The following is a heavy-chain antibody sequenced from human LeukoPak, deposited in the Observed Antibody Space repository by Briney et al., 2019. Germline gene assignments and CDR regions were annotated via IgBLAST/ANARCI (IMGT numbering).Heavy chain of an antibody. D-gene: IGHD5-18*01. CDR3: ARDLRGYSYGCFDY. V-gene: IGHV1-8*03. Sequence: ASVKVSCKASGYTFTSYDINWVRQATGQGLEWMGWMNPNSGNTGYAQKFQGRVTITRNTSISTAYMELSSLRSEDTAVYYCARDLRGYSYGCFDYWGQGTLVTVSS. CDR1: GYTFTSYD. CDR2: MNPNSGNT. J-gene: IGHJ4*02.